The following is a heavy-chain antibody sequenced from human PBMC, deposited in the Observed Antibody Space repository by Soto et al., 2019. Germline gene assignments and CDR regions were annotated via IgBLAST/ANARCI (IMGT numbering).Heavy chain of an antibody. V-gene: IGHV4-39*01. D-gene: IGHD2-21*01. CDR2: IFYSGST. CDR1: GGSISTSRSY. CDR3: AKQPTTGDTDLWFDP. Sequence: PSETLSLTCNVSGGSISTSRSYWAWIRQPPGKGLEWLANIFYSGSTYYNPSLASRVTVSVDTSKNEFSLKLRSVTAADTAVYYCAKQPTTGDTDLWFDPWGQGTLVTVS. J-gene: IGHJ5*02.